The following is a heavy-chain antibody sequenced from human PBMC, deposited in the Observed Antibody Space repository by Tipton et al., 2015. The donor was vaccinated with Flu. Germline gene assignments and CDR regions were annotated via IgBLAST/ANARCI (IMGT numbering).Heavy chain of an antibody. V-gene: IGHV3-7*01. J-gene: IGHJ5*02. CDR3: ARVPPPHSKSWGWIDP. CDR2: IKPDGSEK. Sequence: GSLRLSCTASGFTFSNYWMNWVRQAPGKGLEWVANIKPDGSEKNYVDSVRGRFTISRDNSKNTLYLQMDSLRAEDTAVYYCARVPPPHSKSWGWIDPWGQGTLVTVSS. CDR1: GFTFSNYW. D-gene: IGHD3-16*01.